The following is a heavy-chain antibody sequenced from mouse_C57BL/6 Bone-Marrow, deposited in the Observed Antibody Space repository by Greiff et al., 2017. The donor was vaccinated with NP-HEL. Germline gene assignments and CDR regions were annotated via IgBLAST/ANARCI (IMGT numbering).Heavy chain of an antibody. Sequence: EVMLVESGPGLAKPSQTLSLTCSVTGYSITSDYWNWIRKFPGNKLEYMGYISYSGNTYYNPSLKSRISITRDTSKNQYYLQLNAVTTEDTATYYCARGLWGYDYAMDYWGQGTSVTVSS. V-gene: IGHV3-8*01. J-gene: IGHJ4*01. D-gene: IGHD2-2*01. CDR1: GYSITSDY. CDR2: ISYSGNT. CDR3: ARGLWGYDYAMDY.